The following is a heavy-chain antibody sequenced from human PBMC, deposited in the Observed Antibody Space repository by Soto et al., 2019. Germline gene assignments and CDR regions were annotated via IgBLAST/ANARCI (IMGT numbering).Heavy chain of an antibody. Sequence: GEPLKISCKGSGYSFTSYWISWVRQMPGKGLEWMGRIDPSDSYTNYSPSFQGHVTISADKSISTAYLQWSSLKASDTAMYYCARHNDIVVVPAAPGYGMDVWGQGTTVTVSS. V-gene: IGHV5-10-1*01. CDR2: IDPSDSYT. CDR3: ARHNDIVVVPAAPGYGMDV. D-gene: IGHD2-2*01. J-gene: IGHJ6*02. CDR1: GYSFTSYW.